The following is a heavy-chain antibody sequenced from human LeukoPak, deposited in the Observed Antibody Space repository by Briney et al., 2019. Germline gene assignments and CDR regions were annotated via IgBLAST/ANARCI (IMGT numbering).Heavy chain of an antibody. CDR1: GFTFSNYW. V-gene: IGHV3-74*03. D-gene: IGHD3-22*01. Sequence: PGGSLRLSCAASGFTFSNYWVHWVRQAPGRALVWVSRINRDGSTTKYADSVKGRFTISRDNAKNSVYVQMDSLRVEDTAAYYCAKRADSSAHSFDYWGQGTLVTVSS. CDR2: INRDGSTT. CDR3: AKRADSSAHSFDY. J-gene: IGHJ4*02.